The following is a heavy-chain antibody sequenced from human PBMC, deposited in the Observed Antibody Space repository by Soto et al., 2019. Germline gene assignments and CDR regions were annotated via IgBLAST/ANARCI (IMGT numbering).Heavy chain of an antibody. CDR1: GFTFRNYA. D-gene: IGHD3-3*02. V-gene: IGHV3-23*01. Sequence: VHLLESGGGWVQPGGSLRLSCEASGFTFRNYAMSWVRQAPGEGPEWVSTLGGGDDIFYADSVKGRFTVSRDNSKNTMYLQMDNVRVEDTAIYFCAKDSISFNGIYDALDIWGQGTVVTVSS. CDR3: AKDSISFNGIYDALDI. J-gene: IGHJ3*02. CDR2: LGGGDDI.